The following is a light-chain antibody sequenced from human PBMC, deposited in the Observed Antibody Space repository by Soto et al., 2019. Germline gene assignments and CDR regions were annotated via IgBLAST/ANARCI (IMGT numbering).Light chain of an antibody. V-gene: IGLV2-8*01. CDR1: SSDGGGYNY. Sequence: QSSLTQPPSPSGSPGQSVTISCTGNSSDGGGYNYVSWYQQYPGRAPKLMIYEVTKRPSGVPDRFSGSKSGNTASLTVSGLQAEDEADYYCSSYAASNNFYFVFGGGTQLTVL. CDR3: SSYAASNNFYFV. J-gene: IGLJ3*02. CDR2: EVT.